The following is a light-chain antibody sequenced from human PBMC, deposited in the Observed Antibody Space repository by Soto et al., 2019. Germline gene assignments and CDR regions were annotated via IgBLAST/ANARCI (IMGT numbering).Light chain of an antibody. J-gene: IGKJ1*01. CDR2: GAS. Sequence: EIVITQSPATLSVSPGERATLSCRASQSVSSNLAWYQQKPGQAPSLLIYGASTRATGIPARFSGSGSGTEFTLTISNLQSEDFAVYYCQQYNDWPRTFGQGTKVDIK. V-gene: IGKV3-15*01. CDR3: QQYNDWPRT. CDR1: QSVSSN.